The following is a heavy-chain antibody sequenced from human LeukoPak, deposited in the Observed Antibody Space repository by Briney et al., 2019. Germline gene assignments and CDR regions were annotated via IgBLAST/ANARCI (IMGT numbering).Heavy chain of an antibody. CDR2: IKPDGSEK. V-gene: IGHV3-7*01. CDR3: ARYGLTAALDF. D-gene: IGHD2-21*02. J-gene: IGHJ4*02. CDR1: GFTFSSSW. Sequence: GGPLRLSCAASGFTFSSSWMSWVRQAPGKGLEWVANIKPDGSEKFHVDSVKGRFTISRDNSKSSLSLQMNSLRAEDTAVYYCARYGLTAALDFWGQGTLVTVSS.